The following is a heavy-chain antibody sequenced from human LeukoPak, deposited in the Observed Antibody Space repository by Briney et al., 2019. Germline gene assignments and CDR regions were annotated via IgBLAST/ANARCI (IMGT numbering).Heavy chain of an antibody. CDR2: INPNSGGT. V-gene: IGHV1-2*02. D-gene: IGHD2-21*02. Sequence: ASVTVSRQSSVYTFTGYYIHWVRQAPGQGLAWMGWINPNSGGTNYAHKFPGRVTVTKDTSISTAYMELNRLRSDDTAVNYCARTVATAADYWGQGTLVTVSS. J-gene: IGHJ4*02. CDR1: VYTFTGYY. CDR3: ARTVATAADY.